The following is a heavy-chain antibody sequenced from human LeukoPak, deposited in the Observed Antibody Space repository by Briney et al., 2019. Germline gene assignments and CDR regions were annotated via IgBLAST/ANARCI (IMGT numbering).Heavy chain of an antibody. D-gene: IGHD2-2*02. V-gene: IGHV3-33*01. CDR2: IWYDGSNK. Sequence: GGSLRLSCAAPGFTFSSYGMHWVRQAPGKGLEWVAVIWYDGSNKYYADSVKGRFTISGDNSKNTLYLQMNSLRAEDTAVYYCARDGYRSSTSCYKAARGFDYWGQGTLVTVSS. J-gene: IGHJ4*02. CDR1: GFTFSSYG. CDR3: ARDGYRSSTSCYKAARGFDY.